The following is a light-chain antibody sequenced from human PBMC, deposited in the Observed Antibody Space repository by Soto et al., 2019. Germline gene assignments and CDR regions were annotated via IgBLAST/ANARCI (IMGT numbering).Light chain of an antibody. Sequence: QSALTQPASVSGSPGQSIAISCTGTSSDVGAYNYVSWYQQHPGKVPKLVIYDVTNRPSGVSDRFSGSKSGNTASLTISGFQAEDEADYYCSSYTSNTTPYVFGTGTKVTVL. CDR3: SSYTSNTTPYV. CDR2: DVT. J-gene: IGLJ1*01. CDR1: SSDVGAYNY. V-gene: IGLV2-14*01.